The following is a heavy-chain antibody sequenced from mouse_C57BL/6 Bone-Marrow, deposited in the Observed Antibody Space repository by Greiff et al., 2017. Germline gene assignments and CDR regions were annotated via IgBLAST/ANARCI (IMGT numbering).Heavy chain of an antibody. Sequence: DVQLQESGPGMVKPSQSLSLTCTVTGYSITSGYDWHWIRHFPGNKLEWMGYISYSGSTNYNPSLKSRISITHDPSKNHFFLKLNSVTTEDTATYYCARETYYSNYYAMDYWGQGTSVTVSS. CDR1: GYSITSGYD. D-gene: IGHD2-5*01. V-gene: IGHV3-1*01. CDR3: ARETYYSNYYAMDY. CDR2: ISYSGST. J-gene: IGHJ4*01.